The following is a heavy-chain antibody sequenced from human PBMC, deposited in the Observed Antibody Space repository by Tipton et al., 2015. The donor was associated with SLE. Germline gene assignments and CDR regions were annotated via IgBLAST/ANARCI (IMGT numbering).Heavy chain of an antibody. CDR3: ARGIRDIVLEPAAIQEATVRTGAFDV. D-gene: IGHD2-2*01. CDR2: IFYSGTT. V-gene: IGHV4-39*07. Sequence: TLSLTCTVSGGSISSTTYYWGWIRQSPGKGLEWIGSIFYSGTTYYSPSLKSRVTISVDTSKNQFSLKVSSVTAADTAVYYCARGIRDIVLEPAAIQEATVRTGAFDVWGRGTIVNVSS. J-gene: IGHJ3*01. CDR1: GGSISSTTYY.